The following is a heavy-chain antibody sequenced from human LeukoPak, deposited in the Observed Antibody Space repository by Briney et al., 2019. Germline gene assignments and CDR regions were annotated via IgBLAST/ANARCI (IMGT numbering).Heavy chain of an antibody. CDR2: ISAYNGNT. D-gene: IGHD3-10*01. Sequence: ASVKVSCKASGGTFSSYAISWVRQAPGQGLEWMGWISAYNGNTNYAQKLQGRVTMTTDTSTSTAYMELRSLRSDDTAVYYCARLQEVHYYFDYWGQGTLVTVSS. CDR3: ARLQEVHYYFDY. CDR1: GGTFSSYA. V-gene: IGHV1-18*01. J-gene: IGHJ4*02.